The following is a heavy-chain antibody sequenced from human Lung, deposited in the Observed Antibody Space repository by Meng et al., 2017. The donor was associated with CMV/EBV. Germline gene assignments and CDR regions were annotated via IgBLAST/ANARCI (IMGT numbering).Heavy chain of an antibody. Sequence: GESLKISCAASGFTFSNYAMHWVRQAPGKGLECVAVISYDGSNKYYADSVKGRFTISRDDSKNTLYLQMNSLRAEDTAVYYCATGDLVVMITIPLDYWGQGTXVTVSS. D-gene: IGHD2-21*01. CDR1: GFTFSNYA. CDR2: ISYDGSNK. CDR3: ATGDLVVMITIPLDY. V-gene: IGHV3-30-3*01. J-gene: IGHJ4*02.